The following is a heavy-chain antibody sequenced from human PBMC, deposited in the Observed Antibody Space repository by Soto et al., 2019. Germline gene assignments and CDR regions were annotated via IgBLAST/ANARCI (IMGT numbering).Heavy chain of an antibody. CDR1: GGTFSSYA. CDR2: IIPIFGTA. V-gene: IGHV1-69*13. CDR3: ARGALPWIQLWQHSAFDY. Sequence: SVKVSCKASGGTFSSYAISWVRQAPGQGLEWMGGIIPIFGTANYAQKFQGRVTITADESTSTAYMELSSLGSEDTAVYYCARGALPWIQLWQHSAFDYWGQGTLVTVSS. J-gene: IGHJ4*02. D-gene: IGHD5-18*01.